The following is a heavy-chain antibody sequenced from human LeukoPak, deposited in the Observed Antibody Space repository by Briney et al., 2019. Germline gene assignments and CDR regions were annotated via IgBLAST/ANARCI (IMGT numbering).Heavy chain of an antibody. J-gene: IGHJ4*02. V-gene: IGHV4-59*01. Sequence: PSETLSLTCTVSGGSISSYYWSWIRQPPGKGLEWIGYIYYSGSTNYNPSLKSRVTISVDTSKNQFSLKLSSVTAADTAVYYCARVGDSSGGWYVDYWGQGTLVTVSS. CDR3: ARVGDSSGGWYVDY. CDR2: IYYSGST. CDR1: GGSISSYY. D-gene: IGHD6-19*01.